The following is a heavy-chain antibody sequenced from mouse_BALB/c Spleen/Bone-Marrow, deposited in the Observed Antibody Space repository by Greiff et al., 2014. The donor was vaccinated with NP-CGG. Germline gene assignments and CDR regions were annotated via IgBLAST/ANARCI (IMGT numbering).Heavy chain of an antibody. CDR1: GYTFTSSW. J-gene: IGHJ2*01. V-gene: IGHV1S130*01. CDR2: IHPNSGNT. CDR3: ARGDPYYRYSDY. D-gene: IGHD2-14*01. Sequence: QVQLQQSGSVLVRPGASVKLSCKASGYTFTSSWIHWAKQRPGQGLEWIGEIHPNSGNTNYNEKFKGKATQAVDTSSSTAYVDLSSLTSEDSAVYYCARGDPYYRYSDYWGQGTTLTVSS.